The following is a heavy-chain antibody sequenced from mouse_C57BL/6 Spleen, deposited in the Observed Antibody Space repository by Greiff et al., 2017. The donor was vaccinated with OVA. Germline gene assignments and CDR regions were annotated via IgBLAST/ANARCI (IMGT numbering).Heavy chain of an antibody. Sequence: QVQLKESGAELVKPGASVKISCKASGYAFSSYWMNWVKQRPGKGLEWIGQIYPGDGDTNYNGKFKGKATLTADKSSSTAYMQLSSLTSEDSAVYFCARSRTYYSNYDYAMDYWGQGTSVTVSS. J-gene: IGHJ4*01. D-gene: IGHD2-5*01. CDR1: GYAFSSYW. CDR2: IYPGDGDT. CDR3: ARSRTYYSNYDYAMDY. V-gene: IGHV1-80*01.